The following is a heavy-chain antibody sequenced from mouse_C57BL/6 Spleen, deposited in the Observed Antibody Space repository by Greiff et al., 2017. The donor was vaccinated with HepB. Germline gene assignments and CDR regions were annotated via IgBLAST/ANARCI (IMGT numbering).Heavy chain of an antibody. CDR3: ARRPYGYAMDY. J-gene: IGHJ4*01. D-gene: IGHD1-1*02. CDR2: ISNLAYSI. Sequence: EVHLVESGGGLVQPGGSLKLSCAASGFTFSDYGMAWVRQAPRKGPEWVAFISNLAYSIYYADTVTGRFTISRENAKNTLYLEMSSLRSEDTAMYYCARRPYGYAMDYWGQGTSVTVSS. CDR1: GFTFSDYG. V-gene: IGHV5-15*04.